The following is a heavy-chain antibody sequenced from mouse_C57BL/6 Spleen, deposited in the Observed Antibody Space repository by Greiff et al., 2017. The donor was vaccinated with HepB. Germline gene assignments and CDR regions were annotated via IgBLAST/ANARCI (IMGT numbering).Heavy chain of an antibody. CDR2: IYPGDGDT. CDR1: GYAFSSSW. Sequence: VQLQQSGPELVKPGASVKISCKASGYAFSSSWMNWVKQRPGKGLEWIGRIYPGDGDTNYNGKFKGKATLTADKSSSTAYMQLSSLTSEDSAVYFCARSDGTYVGYFDDWGTGTTVTVSS. CDR3: ARSDGTYVGYFDD. J-gene: IGHJ1*03. V-gene: IGHV1-82*01. D-gene: IGHD2-1*01.